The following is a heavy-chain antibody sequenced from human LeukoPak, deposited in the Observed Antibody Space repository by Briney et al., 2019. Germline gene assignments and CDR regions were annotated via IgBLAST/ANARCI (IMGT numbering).Heavy chain of an antibody. CDR1: GYTFTGYY. D-gene: IGHD3-10*01. CDR3: ARAGYGSGSYHGY. V-gene: IGHV1-2*02. Sequence: ASVKVSCKASGYTFTGYYMHWVRQAPGQGLEWMGWINPNSGGTNYAQKFQGRVIMTRDTSISTAYMELSRLRSDDTAVYYCARAGYGSGSYHGYWGQGTLVTVSS. CDR2: INPNSGGT. J-gene: IGHJ4*02.